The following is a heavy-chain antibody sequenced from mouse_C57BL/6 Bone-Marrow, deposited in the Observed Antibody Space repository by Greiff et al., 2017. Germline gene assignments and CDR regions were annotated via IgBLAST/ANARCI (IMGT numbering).Heavy chain of an antibody. CDR1: GYTFTSYG. CDR3: ARTRPLQYYGSSLFAY. D-gene: IGHD1-1*01. J-gene: IGHJ3*01. V-gene: IGHV1-81*01. Sequence: VQLQQSGAELARPGASVKLSCKASGYTFTSYGISWVKQRTGQGLEWIGEIYPRSGNTYYNEKFKGKATLTADKSSSTAYMELRSLTSEDSAVYFCARTRPLQYYGSSLFAYWGQGTLVTVSA. CDR2: IYPRSGNT.